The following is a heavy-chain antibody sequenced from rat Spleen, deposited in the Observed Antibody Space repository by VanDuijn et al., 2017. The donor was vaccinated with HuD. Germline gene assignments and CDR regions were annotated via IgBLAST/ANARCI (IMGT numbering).Heavy chain of an antibody. J-gene: IGHJ2*01. Sequence: VQLKESGPGLVQPSQTLSLTCTVSGFSLNNYGVIWVRQPPGKGLEWVATISYDGSITYYRDSVKGRFTISRDNAKSTLFLQMDSLRSEDTATYYCTTDLVSPYYWGQGVMVTVSS. V-gene: IGHV5-29*01. CDR1: GFSLNNYG. D-gene: IGHD1-1*01. CDR3: TTDLVSPYY. CDR2: ISYDGSIT.